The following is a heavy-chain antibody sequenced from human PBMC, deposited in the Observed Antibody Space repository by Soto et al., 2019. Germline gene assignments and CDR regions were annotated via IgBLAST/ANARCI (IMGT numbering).Heavy chain of an antibody. V-gene: IGHV1-18*01. CDR1: GYTFTRYG. D-gene: IGHD3-16*01. J-gene: IGHJ6*02. CDR2: INTYNGNT. Sequence: QVQLVQSGAEVKNPGASVKVSCKASGYTFTRYGIGWARQAPGQGLEWMGWINTYNGNTNYAQNAQGRVTLTTDTTTSTAYMELRILRSNDTAIYYCAMVDVYVTPSPQDLWGQETTVIVSS. CDR3: AMVDVYVTPSPQDL.